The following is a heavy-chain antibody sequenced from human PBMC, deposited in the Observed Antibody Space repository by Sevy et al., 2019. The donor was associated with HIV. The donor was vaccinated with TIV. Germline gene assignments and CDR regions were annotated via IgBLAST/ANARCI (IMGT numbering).Heavy chain of an antibody. CDR2: ISDRSNYI. CDR3: ARGKTYGDYAGYFDY. Sequence: GGSLRLSCVASGFPFSAYTMNWVRQAPGRGLEWVSSISDRSNYIYYADSLQGGFTISIDNAKNSQYLEMNSLRGDDTAVYYCARGKTYGDYAGYFDYWGQGTLVTVSS. CDR1: GFPFSAYT. V-gene: IGHV3-21*01. J-gene: IGHJ4*02. D-gene: IGHD4-17*01.